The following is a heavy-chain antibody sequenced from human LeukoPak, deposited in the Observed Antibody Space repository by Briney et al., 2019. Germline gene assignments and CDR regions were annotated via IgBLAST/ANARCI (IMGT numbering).Heavy chain of an antibody. D-gene: IGHD7-27*01. CDR3: ARVSGGVNWGSFAFDY. Sequence: GGSLRLSCAASGFTFSSYSMNWVRQAPGKGLEWVSSISSSSSYIYYADSVKGRFTISRDNAKNSLYLQMNSLRAEDTAVYYCARVSGGVNWGSFAFDYWGQGTLVTVSS. CDR1: GFTFSSYS. V-gene: IGHV3-21*01. CDR2: ISSSSSYI. J-gene: IGHJ4*02.